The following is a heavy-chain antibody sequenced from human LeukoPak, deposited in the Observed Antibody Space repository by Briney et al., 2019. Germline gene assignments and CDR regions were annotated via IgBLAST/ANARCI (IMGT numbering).Heavy chain of an antibody. J-gene: IGHJ4*02. D-gene: IGHD5-24*01. V-gene: IGHV5-51*01. CDR3: ARHAVRDGYNRHNDY. Sequence: GESLKISCKGSGYSFTSYWIGWVRQMPGKGLEWMGIIYPGDSDTRYSPSSQGQVTISADKSISTAYLQWSSLKASDTAIYYCARHAVRDGYNRHNDYWGQGTLVTVSS. CDR2: IYPGDSDT. CDR1: GYSFTSYW.